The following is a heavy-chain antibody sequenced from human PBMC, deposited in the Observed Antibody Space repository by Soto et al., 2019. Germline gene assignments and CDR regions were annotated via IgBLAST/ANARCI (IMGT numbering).Heavy chain of an antibody. Sequence: QVTLKESGPVLVKPTETLTLTCTVSGFSLSNARMGVSWILQPPGKALVWLAHIFSNDEKPYSTSLKSRLTISKNTSKSQVVLTLTTMDTVDTATYYCARIRSPETGVLFDIWCQGIMITVSS. CDR2: IFSNDEK. D-gene: IGHD7-27*01. CDR1: GFSLSNARMG. J-gene: IGHJ3*02. V-gene: IGHV2-26*01. CDR3: ARIRSPETGVLFDI.